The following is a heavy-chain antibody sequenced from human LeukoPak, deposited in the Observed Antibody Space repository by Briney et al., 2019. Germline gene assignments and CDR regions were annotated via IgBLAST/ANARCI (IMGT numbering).Heavy chain of an antibody. CDR3: ARAGLHDFWSGYHDAFDI. V-gene: IGHV3-53*01. CDR1: GLTVSSNC. CDR2: IYSGGDT. Sequence: GGSLRLSCAASGLTVSSNCMSWVRQAPGKGLEWVSFIYSGGDTYYADSVKGRFTISRDNSKNTVYLQMNSLRAEDTAVYYCARAGLHDFWSGYHDAFDIWGQGTMVTVSS. J-gene: IGHJ3*02. D-gene: IGHD3-3*01.